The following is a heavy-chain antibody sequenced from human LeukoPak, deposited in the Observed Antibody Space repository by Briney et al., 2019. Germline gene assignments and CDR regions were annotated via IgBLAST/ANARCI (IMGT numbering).Heavy chain of an antibody. D-gene: IGHD3-9*01. V-gene: IGHV4-38-2*01. Sequence: SETLSLTCAVSGYSISSGYYWGWIRQPPGKGLEWIGSIYYSGSTYYNPSLKSRVTISVDTSKNQFSLKLSSVTAADTAVYYCARPAGGDILTGYYSPYYMDVWGKGTTVTVSS. CDR3: ARPAGGDILTGYYSPYYMDV. CDR2: IYYSGST. J-gene: IGHJ6*03. CDR1: GYSISSGYY.